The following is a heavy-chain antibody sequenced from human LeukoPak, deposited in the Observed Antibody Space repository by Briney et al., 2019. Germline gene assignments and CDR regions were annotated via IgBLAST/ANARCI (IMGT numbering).Heavy chain of an antibody. Sequence: QPGGSLRLSCAASGFTFSNYAMSWVRQAPGKGLEWVSAISGSGGKTYYADFVKGRFAISRDNAKNTVYMQMNSLRVEDTALYYCARDPGPNWGSDWFDPRGQGTLVTVSS. CDR3: ARDPGPNWGSDWFDP. J-gene: IGHJ5*02. CDR2: ISGSGGKT. D-gene: IGHD7-27*01. V-gene: IGHV3-23*01. CDR1: GFTFSNYA.